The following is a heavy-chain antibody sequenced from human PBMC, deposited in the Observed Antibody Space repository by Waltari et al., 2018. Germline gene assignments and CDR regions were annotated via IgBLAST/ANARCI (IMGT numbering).Heavy chain of an antibody. CDR2: IDPEDGET. Sequence: VQLVQSGAEVNKPGTTVKISCTVSGYTFTEMHWVRQAPGKGREWMGLIDPEDGETKYAEKFQGRVAITADTSKDTAYMEMSSLRSEDTAVYYCARQWFRELFNYWGQGTLVTVSS. V-gene: IGHV1-69-2*01. CDR3: ARQWFRELFNY. J-gene: IGHJ4*02. D-gene: IGHD3-10*01. CDR1: GYTFTE.